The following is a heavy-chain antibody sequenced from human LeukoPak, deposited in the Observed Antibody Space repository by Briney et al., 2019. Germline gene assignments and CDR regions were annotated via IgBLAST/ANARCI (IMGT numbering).Heavy chain of an antibody. Sequence: PSETLSLTCTVSGGSISSYYWSWIRQPPGKGLEWIGYIYYSGSTNYNPSLKSRVTIPVDTSKNQFSLKLSSVTAADTAVYYCARAPSGDYVAYWGQGTLVTVSS. CDR1: GGSISSYY. D-gene: IGHD4-17*01. CDR3: ARAPSGDYVAY. V-gene: IGHV4-59*01. CDR2: IYYSGST. J-gene: IGHJ4*02.